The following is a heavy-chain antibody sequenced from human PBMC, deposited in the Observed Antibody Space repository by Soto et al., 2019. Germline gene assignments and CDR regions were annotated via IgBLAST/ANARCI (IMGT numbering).Heavy chain of an antibody. Sequence: VQLQESGPGLVRPSETLSLTCTVSSDSISSYYWIWIRQSPGKGLEWIGYTDYSGNTNYNPSLKSRGTISGDTYKNQFSLRLSSVTAADTAVYYCARAVGDPLYYLDYWGQGTLVTVSS. CDR1: SDSISSYY. CDR3: ARAVGDPLYYLDY. J-gene: IGHJ4*02. D-gene: IGHD6-19*01. V-gene: IGHV4-59*08. CDR2: TDYSGNT.